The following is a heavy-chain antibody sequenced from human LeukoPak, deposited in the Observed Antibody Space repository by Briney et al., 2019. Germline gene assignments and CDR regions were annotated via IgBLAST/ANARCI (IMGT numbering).Heavy chain of an antibody. D-gene: IGHD3-9*01. V-gene: IGHV4-4*07. CDR1: GGSISSYY. Sequence: PSETLSHTCTVSGGSISSYYWSWIRQPAGKGLEWIGRIYTSGSTNYNPSLKSRVTMSVDTSKNQFSLKLSSVTAADTAVYYCASGPHYDILTGWDNWFDPWGQGTLVTVSS. CDR3: ASGPHYDILTGWDNWFDP. CDR2: IYTSGST. J-gene: IGHJ5*02.